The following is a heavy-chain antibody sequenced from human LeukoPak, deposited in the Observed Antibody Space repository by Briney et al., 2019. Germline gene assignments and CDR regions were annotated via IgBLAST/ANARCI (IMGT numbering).Heavy chain of an antibody. CDR2: LSYTGKT. CDR1: GVSFSTSH. Sequence: SETLSLTCTVSGVSFSTSHWNWIRQRPGKGLEWIGCLSYTGKTDYNPSLKSRVSISLGSSNNHFSLKLTSVTAADTAVYYCSEGYFEPFDHWGQGILVTVSS. J-gene: IGHJ4*02. D-gene: IGHD2/OR15-2a*01. CDR3: SEGYFEPFDH. V-gene: IGHV4-59*01.